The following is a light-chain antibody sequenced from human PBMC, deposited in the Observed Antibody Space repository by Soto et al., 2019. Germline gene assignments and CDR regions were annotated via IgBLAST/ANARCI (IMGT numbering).Light chain of an antibody. Sequence: DIQMTQSPSSLSASFGDRVTITCRASQNIRNYLNWYQQKPGKAPKLLIYMAFTLQSGVPSRFSGSGSGTDFTLTISSLQPEDFASYYCQQSYSAPITFGQGTRLEIK. CDR1: QNIRNY. CDR2: MAF. V-gene: IGKV1-39*01. J-gene: IGKJ5*01. CDR3: QQSYSAPIT.